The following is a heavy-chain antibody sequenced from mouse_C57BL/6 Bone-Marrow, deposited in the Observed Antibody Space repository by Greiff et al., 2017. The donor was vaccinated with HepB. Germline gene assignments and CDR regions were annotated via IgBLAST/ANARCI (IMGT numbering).Heavy chain of an antibody. D-gene: IGHD1-1*01. CDR1: GYTFTSYG. CDR3: AYHYGSSYRFAY. CDR2: IYPRSGNT. Sequence: VQLVESGAELARPGASVKLSCKASGYTFTSYGISWVKQRTGQGLKWIGEIYPRSGNTYYNEKFKGKATLTADKSSSTAYMELRSLTSEDSAVYFCAYHYGSSYRFAYWGQGTLVTVSA. J-gene: IGHJ3*01. V-gene: IGHV1-81*01.